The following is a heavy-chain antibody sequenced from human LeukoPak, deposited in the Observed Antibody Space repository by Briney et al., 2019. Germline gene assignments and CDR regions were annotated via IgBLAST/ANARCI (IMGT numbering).Heavy chain of an antibody. V-gene: IGHV3-9*01. J-gene: IGHJ6*02. D-gene: IGHD3-10*01. Sequence: GGSLRLSCAASGFTFDDYAMHWVRQAPGKGLEWVSGISWNSGSIGYADSVKGRFTISRDNAKNSLYLQMNSLRAEDTALYYCAKTWVRGIYYYYGMDVWGQGTTVTVSS. CDR2: ISWNSGSI. CDR1: GFTFDDYA. CDR3: AKTWVRGIYYYYGMDV.